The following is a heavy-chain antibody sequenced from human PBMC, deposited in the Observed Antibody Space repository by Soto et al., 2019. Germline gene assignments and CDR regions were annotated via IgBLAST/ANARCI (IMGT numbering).Heavy chain of an antibody. Sequence: EVQLVESGGGLVKPGGSLRLSCAASGFTFSSYSMNWVRQAPGKGLEWVSSISSSSSYIYYADSVKGRFTISRDNAKNSLYLQMNSLRAEDTAVYYCARDPSSTEDIVVVPAADTNWFDPWGQGTLVTVSS. CDR2: ISSSSSYI. V-gene: IGHV3-21*01. CDR1: GFTFSSYS. D-gene: IGHD2-2*01. J-gene: IGHJ5*02. CDR3: ARDPSSTEDIVVVPAADTNWFDP.